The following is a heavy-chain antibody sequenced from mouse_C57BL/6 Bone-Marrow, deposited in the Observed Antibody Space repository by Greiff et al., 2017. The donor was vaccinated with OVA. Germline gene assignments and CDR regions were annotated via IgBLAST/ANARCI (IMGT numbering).Heavy chain of an antibody. D-gene: IGHD1-1*01. CDR3: ARESLYYYGSSYFDY. Sequence: VMLVESGAELVRPGTSVKVSCKASGYAFTNYLIEWVKQRPGQGLEWIGVINPGSGGTNYNEKFKGKATLTADKSSSTAYMQLSSLTSEDSAVYFCARESLYYYGSSYFDYWGQGTTLTVSS. V-gene: IGHV1-54*01. CDR1: GYAFTNYL. J-gene: IGHJ2*01. CDR2: INPGSGGT.